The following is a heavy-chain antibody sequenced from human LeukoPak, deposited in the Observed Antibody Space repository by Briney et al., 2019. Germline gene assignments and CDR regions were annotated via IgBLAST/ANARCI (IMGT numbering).Heavy chain of an antibody. CDR3: ARDRNPDIVVVPAARIRGWFDP. J-gene: IGHJ5*02. Sequence: SETLSLTCTVSGGSISSYYWSWIRQPPGKGLEWIGYIYYTGSTNYNPSLKSRVTMSVDTSKNQFSLKLSSVAAADTAVYYCARDRNPDIVVVPAARIRGWFDPWGQGTLVTVSS. CDR2: IYYTGST. CDR1: GGSISSYY. D-gene: IGHD2-2*01. V-gene: IGHV4-59*12.